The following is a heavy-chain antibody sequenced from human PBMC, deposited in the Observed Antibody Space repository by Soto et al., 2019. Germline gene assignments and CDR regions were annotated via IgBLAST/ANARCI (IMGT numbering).Heavy chain of an antibody. V-gene: IGHV3-48*01. CDR2: ISSSSSTI. D-gene: IGHD4-4*01. Sequence: EVQLVESGGGLVQPGGSLRLSCAASGFTFSSYSMNWVRQAPGKGLEWVSYISSSSSTIYYADSVKGRFTISRDNDKNSLYLQMNSLRAEDTAVYYCARVPYYSIDYWCQGTLVTVSS. CDR3: ARVPYYSIDY. J-gene: IGHJ4*02. CDR1: GFTFSSYS.